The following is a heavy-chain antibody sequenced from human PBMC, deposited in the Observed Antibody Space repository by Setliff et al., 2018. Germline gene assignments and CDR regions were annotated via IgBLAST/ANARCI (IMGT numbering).Heavy chain of an antibody. CDR3: VKTHWDTWIRGAFDI. V-gene: IGHV4-39*01. Sequence: PSETLSLTCTVSGGSISSSSYYWGWIRQPPGKGLEWIGSIYYSGSTYYNWSLKSPVTISVDTSKNQFSLKLSSVTAADTAVYYCVKTHWDTWIRGAFDIWGQGTMVTVSS. J-gene: IGHJ3*02. CDR1: GGSISSSSYY. D-gene: IGHD3-10*01. CDR2: IYYSGST.